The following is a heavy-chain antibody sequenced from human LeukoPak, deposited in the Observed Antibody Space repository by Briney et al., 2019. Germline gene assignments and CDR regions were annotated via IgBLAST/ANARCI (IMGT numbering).Heavy chain of an antibody. D-gene: IGHD3-22*01. J-gene: IGHJ5*02. Sequence: GGSLRLSCAASGFTFSSFAMTWVRQAPGKGLEWVSVISGSGGTTYYADSVKGRFTLSRDNSNRTLFLEMSSLRVEDTAVYYYAREGTYYDSSGYYVSWGQGTLVTVSS. CDR2: ISGSGGTT. CDR3: AREGTYYDSSGYYVS. CDR1: GFTFSSFA. V-gene: IGHV3-23*01.